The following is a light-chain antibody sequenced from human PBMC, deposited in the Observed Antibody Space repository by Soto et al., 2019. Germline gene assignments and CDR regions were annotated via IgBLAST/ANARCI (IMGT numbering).Light chain of an antibody. CDR2: WAS. J-gene: IGKJ5*01. CDR3: QHYYSTQIP. CDR1: QSVLYSSNNKNY. V-gene: IGKV4-1*01. Sequence: DILMLESAYSLTMSLGERATINCKSSQSVLYSSNNKNYLAWYQQKPGQPPKLLIYWASTRESGVPDRFSGSGSGTDFTLTISSLQAEDVAVYYCQHYYSTQIPFGQGARPAI.